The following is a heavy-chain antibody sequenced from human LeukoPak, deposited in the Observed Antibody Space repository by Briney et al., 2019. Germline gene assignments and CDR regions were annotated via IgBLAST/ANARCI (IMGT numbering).Heavy chain of an antibody. V-gene: IGHV1-8*01. Sequence: GASVKVSCKASGYTFTSYDINWVRQATGQGLEWMGWMNPNSGNTGYAQKFQGRVTMTTDTSTSTAYMELRSLRSDDTAVYYCARASGMIVVGAIDYWGQGTLVTVSS. J-gene: IGHJ4*02. CDR3: ARASGMIVVGAIDY. CDR2: MNPNSGNT. D-gene: IGHD3-22*01. CDR1: GYTFTSYD.